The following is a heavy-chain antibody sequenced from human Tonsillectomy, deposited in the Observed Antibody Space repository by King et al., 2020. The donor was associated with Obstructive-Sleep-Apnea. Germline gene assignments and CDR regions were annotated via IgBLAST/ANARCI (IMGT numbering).Heavy chain of an antibody. D-gene: IGHD3-10*01. Sequence: QLVQSGAEVKKPGESLRISCKGSGYSFTSYWISWVRQMPGKGLEGMGRIDASDSYSHYRPAFQGHVTLSVDKSISPAYLQWSSLKASDTAMYFCARRSYGSGYWFDPWGQGTPVTVSS. CDR1: GYSFTSYW. CDR2: IDASDSYS. J-gene: IGHJ5*02. CDR3: ARRSYGSGYWFDP. V-gene: IGHV5-10-1*03.